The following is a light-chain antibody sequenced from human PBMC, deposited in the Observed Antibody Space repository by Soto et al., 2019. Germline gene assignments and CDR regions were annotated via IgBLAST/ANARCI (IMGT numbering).Light chain of an antibody. J-gene: IGLJ1*01. CDR1: SGDIGSYNR. V-gene: IGLV2-14*01. Sequence: QSALNQPASVSGSPGQSSTISFTGTSGDIGSYNRVSWYQQHPGKAPKLIIYEVTDRPSGVSNRFSGSKSGNTASLTISGLQAEDEAEYYCSAYTNINTRACVFGTGTKLTVL. CDR2: EVT. CDR3: SAYTNINTRACV.